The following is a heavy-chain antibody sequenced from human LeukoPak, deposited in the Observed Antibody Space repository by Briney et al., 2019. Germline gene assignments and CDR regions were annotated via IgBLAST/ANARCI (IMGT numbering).Heavy chain of an antibody. V-gene: IGHV3-23*01. CDR1: GFIFGNSA. Sequence: PGGSLRLSCVGSGFIFGNSAMSWVRQAPGKGLEWVSAISGNGGLTYYVDPVKGRFTISRDNSKNTLYLQMNSLRVEDTATYYCTKEVVALSGTNYYMDVWGKGTTVTVSS. CDR3: TKEVVALSGTNYYMDV. J-gene: IGHJ6*03. CDR2: ISGNGGLT. D-gene: IGHD6-19*01.